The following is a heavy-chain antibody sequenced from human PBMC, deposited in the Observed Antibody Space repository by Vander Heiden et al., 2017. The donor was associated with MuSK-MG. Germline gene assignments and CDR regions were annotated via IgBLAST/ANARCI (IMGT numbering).Heavy chain of an antibody. D-gene: IGHD3-10*01. CDR1: GYTFTGYY. J-gene: IGHJ4*02. CDR2: INPNSGGT. CDR3: ARDYYGSGSYYTLGY. V-gene: IGHV1-2*02. Sequence: QVQLVQSGAEVKKPGASVKVSCKASGYTFTGYYMHWVRQAPGQGLEWMGWINPNSGGTNYAQKFQGRVTMTRDTSISTAYMELSRLRSDDTAVYYCARDYYGSGSYYTLGYWGQGTLVTVSS.